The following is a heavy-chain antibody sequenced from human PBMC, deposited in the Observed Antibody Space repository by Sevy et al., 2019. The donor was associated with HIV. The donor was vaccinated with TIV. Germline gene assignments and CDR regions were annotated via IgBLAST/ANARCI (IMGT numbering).Heavy chain of an antibody. J-gene: IGHJ4*02. Sequence: GGSLRLSCAASGFTFSSYWMHWVRQAPGKGLVWVSRINSDGSSTSYADSVKGRFTISRDNSKNTLYLQMNSLRAEDTAVYYCAKDQGDYVWGTFRDYWGQGTLVTVSS. V-gene: IGHV3-74*01. CDR3: AKDQGDYVWGTFRDY. CDR1: GFTFSSYW. CDR2: INSDGSST. D-gene: IGHD3-16*02.